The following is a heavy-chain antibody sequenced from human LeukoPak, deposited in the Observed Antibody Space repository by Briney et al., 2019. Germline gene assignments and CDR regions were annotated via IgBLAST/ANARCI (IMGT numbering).Heavy chain of an antibody. J-gene: IGHJ4*02. V-gene: IGHV1-46*01. Sequence: ASVKVSCKASGYTFTSYYMHWVRQAPGQGLEWMGIINPSGGSTSYAQKFQGRVTMTRDTSISTAYMELSRLRSDDTAVYYCARGSSEGARRFDYWGQGTLVTVSS. CDR2: INPSGGST. D-gene: IGHD1-26*01. CDR3: ARGSSEGARRFDY. CDR1: GYTFTSYY.